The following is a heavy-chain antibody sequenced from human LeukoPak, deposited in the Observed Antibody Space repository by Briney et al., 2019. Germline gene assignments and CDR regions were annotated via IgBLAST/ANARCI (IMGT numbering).Heavy chain of an antibody. CDR2: IDYRGST. CDR3: ARSRSGYSYDHAAFEI. V-gene: IGHV4-59*01. D-gene: IGHD5-18*01. J-gene: IGHJ3*02. Sequence: SETLSLTCTVSGGSISTYYWSWIRQPPGKGLEWIAYIDYRGSTTYNPSLRSRVTISVDTSRNQFSLKLSSVTAADTAVYYCARSRSGYSYDHAAFEIWGQGTMVTVSS. CDR1: GGSISTYY.